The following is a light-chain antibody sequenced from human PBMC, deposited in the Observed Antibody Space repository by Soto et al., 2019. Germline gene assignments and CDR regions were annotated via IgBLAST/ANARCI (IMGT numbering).Light chain of an antibody. CDR3: QHYGSSPQT. J-gene: IGKJ1*01. CDR2: AAS. Sequence: EIVLTQSPGTLSLSPGETATLSCRASQSVFRNYLAWYQQKPGQAPSLLIYAASTRATGIPDKFSGSGSGTDFTLTISRLEPEDSAVYFCQHYGSSPQTFGKGTKVDIK. V-gene: IGKV3-20*01. CDR1: QSVFRNY.